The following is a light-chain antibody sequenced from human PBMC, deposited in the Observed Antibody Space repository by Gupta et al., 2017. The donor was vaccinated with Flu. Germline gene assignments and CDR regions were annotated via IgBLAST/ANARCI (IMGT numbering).Light chain of an antibody. CDR2: RNN. Sequence: QSVLTQPPSASGTPGQRVTISCSGSSSNIGSNYVCWYQHLTATAPNLLIFRNNQGPSCSPDQFSCSTSETSASTATSGLRSEDEADDYCAASDDSLSGSVVFGGGTKLTVL. J-gene: IGLJ2*01. V-gene: IGLV1-47*02. CDR3: AASDDSLSGSVV. CDR1: SSNIGSNY.